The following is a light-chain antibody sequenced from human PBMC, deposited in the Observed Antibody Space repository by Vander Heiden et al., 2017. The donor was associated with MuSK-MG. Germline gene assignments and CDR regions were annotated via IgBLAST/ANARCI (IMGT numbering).Light chain of an antibody. Sequence: EIVMTQSPATLSVSPGERATLSCRASQSVSSNLAWYQQKPGQAPRLLLYGASIRATGIPARFSGSGSGTEFTLTISSLQSEDFAVYYCQQYNNWPPKFTFGPGTKVDIK. CDR3: QQYNNWPPKFT. J-gene: IGKJ3*01. CDR2: GAS. V-gene: IGKV3D-15*01. CDR1: QSVSSN.